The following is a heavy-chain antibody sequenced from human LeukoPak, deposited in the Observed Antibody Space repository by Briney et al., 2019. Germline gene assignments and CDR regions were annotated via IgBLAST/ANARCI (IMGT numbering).Heavy chain of an antibody. J-gene: IGHJ6*03. V-gene: IGHV4-34*01. CDR2: INHSGST. CDR1: GGSFSGYY. Sequence: LETLSLTCAVYGGSFSGYYWSWIRQPPGKGLEWIGEINHSGSTNYNPSLKSRVTISVDTSKNQFSLKLSSVTAADTAVYYCARRVVKHWLGIYYYYYMDVWGKGTTVTVSS. CDR3: ARRVVKHWLGIYYYYYMDV. D-gene: IGHD6-19*01.